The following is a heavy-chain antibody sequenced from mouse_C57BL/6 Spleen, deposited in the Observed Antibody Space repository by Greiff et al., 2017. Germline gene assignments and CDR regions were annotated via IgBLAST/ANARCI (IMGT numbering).Heavy chain of an antibody. Sequence: QVQLQQSGAELVKPGASVKLSCKASGYTFTSYWMHWVKQRPGQGLEWIGMIHPKSGSTNYNEKFKSKATLTVDKSSSTAYMQLSSLTSEDSAVYSVERGGSYYYGSILAYWGQGTMVTVSA. CDR3: ERGGSYYYGSILAY. V-gene: IGHV1-64*01. J-gene: IGHJ3*01. CDR1: GYTFTSYW. D-gene: IGHD1-1*01. CDR2: IHPKSGST.